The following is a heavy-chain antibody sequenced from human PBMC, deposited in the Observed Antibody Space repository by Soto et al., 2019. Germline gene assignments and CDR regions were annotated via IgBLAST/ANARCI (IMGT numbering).Heavy chain of an antibody. D-gene: IGHD1-26*01. V-gene: IGHV3-13*01. CDR3: ARGTGGSVSDYYYYGMDV. CDR2: IGTAGDT. Sequence: GGSLRLSCAASGSTFSSYDMHWVRQATGKGLEWVSAIGTAGDTYYPGSVKGRFTISRENAKNSLYLQMDSLRAGDTAVYYCARGTGGSVSDYYYYGMDVWGQGTTVTVSS. J-gene: IGHJ6*02. CDR1: GSTFSSYD.